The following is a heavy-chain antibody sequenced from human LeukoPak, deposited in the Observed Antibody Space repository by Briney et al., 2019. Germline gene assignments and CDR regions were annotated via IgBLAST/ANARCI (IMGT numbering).Heavy chain of an antibody. CDR2: IYYSGST. J-gene: IGHJ4*02. CDR1: GGSISSYY. D-gene: IGHD4-23*01. CDR3: ARVGGNSGY. Sequence: SETLSLTCTVSGGSISSYYWSWIRQPPGKGLEWIGYIYYSGSTNYNPSHKSRVTISVDTSKNQFSLKLSSVTAADTAVYYCARVGGNSGYWGQGTLVTVSS. V-gene: IGHV4-59*01.